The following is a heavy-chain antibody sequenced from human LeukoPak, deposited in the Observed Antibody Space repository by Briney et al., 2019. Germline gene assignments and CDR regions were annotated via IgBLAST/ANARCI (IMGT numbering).Heavy chain of an antibody. CDR2: ISYDGGKK. D-gene: IGHD3-3*01. CDR1: GFTFNSYA. Sequence: GGSLRLSCAASGFTFNSYAMHWVRQALGKGLEWVAFISYDGGKKSHANSVRGRFTISRDNSKNTLYLQMNSLRAEDTAVYYCARDFLDFSVDYWGQGTLVTVSS. CDR3: ARDFLDFSVDY. V-gene: IGHV3-30*04. J-gene: IGHJ4*02.